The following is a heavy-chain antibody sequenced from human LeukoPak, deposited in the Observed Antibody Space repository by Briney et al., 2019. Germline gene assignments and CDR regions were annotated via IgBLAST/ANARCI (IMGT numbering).Heavy chain of an antibody. CDR2: ISWNSGSI. J-gene: IGHJ3*02. CDR3: AKTGGDYVWGSYRYPPWGPHAFDI. D-gene: IGHD3-16*02. CDR1: GFTFDDYA. Sequence: GGSLRLSCAASGFTFDDYAMHWVRQAPGKGLEWVSGISWNSGSIGYADSVKGRFTISRDNSKNTLYLQMNSLRAEDTAVYYCAKTGGDYVWGSYRYPPWGPHAFDIWGQGTMVTVSS. V-gene: IGHV3-9*01.